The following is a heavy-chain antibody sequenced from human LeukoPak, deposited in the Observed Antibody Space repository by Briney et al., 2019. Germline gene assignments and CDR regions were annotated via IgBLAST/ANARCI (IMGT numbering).Heavy chain of an antibody. Sequence: GGSLRLSCAASGFTFSSYGMHWVRQAPGKGLEWVAFVRYDGSNKYYADSVKGRFTISRDNSKNTLYLQMNSLRAEDTAVYYCAKGVGGFYYYYMDVWGKGTTVTISS. D-gene: IGHD6-25*01. V-gene: IGHV3-30*02. J-gene: IGHJ6*03. CDR3: AKGVGGFYYYYMDV. CDR1: GFTFSSYG. CDR2: VRYDGSNK.